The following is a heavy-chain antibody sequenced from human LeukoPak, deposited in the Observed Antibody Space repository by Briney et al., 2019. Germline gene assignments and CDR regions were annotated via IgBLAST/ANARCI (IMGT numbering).Heavy chain of an antibody. Sequence: GESLKISCKGSGCSFTSYWSGWVRRMHGKRREWMGIIYPGDSDTRYSPSFQGQVTISADKAISTAYPQWTSLKASDTATYYCARLWGYCSSTSCYYYYGMDVWGQGTTVTVSS. CDR3: ARLWGYCSSTSCYYYYGMDV. J-gene: IGHJ6*02. V-gene: IGHV5-51*01. CDR2: IYPGDSDT. D-gene: IGHD2-2*01. CDR1: GCSFTSYW.